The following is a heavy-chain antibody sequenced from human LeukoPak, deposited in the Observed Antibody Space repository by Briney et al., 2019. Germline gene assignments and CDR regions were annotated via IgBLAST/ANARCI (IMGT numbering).Heavy chain of an antibody. CDR3: AKESFYSLVH. CDR1: GFTFSSYG. Sequence: PGGSLRLSCAASGFTFSSYGMHWVRQAPGKGLEWVAVISYDGSNKYYADSVKGRFTISRDNSKNTLYLQMNSLRAEDTAVYYCAKESFYSLVHWGQGTLVTVSS. D-gene: IGHD3-16*02. J-gene: IGHJ4*02. CDR2: ISYDGSNK. V-gene: IGHV3-30*18.